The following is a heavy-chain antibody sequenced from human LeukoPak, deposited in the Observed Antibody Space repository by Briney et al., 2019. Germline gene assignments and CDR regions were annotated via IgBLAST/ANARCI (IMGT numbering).Heavy chain of an antibody. CDR1: GYTFTGYY. D-gene: IGHD1-26*01. CDR3: VRDSGVGATWHPFDY. V-gene: IGHV1-2*02. Sequence: ASVKVSFKASGYTFTGYYMHGVRQPPGQGREWMGLISPNSGATKYPQKFHGRATMTRDTSISTVYMDLNRLRSDDTAVYYCVRDSGVGATWHPFDYWGQGTLVTVSS. J-gene: IGHJ4*02. CDR2: ISPNSGAT.